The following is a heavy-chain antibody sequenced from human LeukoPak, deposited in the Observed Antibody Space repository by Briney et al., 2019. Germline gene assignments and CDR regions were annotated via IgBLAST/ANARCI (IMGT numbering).Heavy chain of an antibody. Sequence: ASVKVSCKASTYIFTSYYIHWVRQAPGQGLEWMGLINPTDDSTSYAQKFQGRVSVTRDTSTSTVYMELSSLRSEDTALYYCAREGDGYKKFDYWAQGILVTVSS. V-gene: IGHV1-46*01. CDR1: TYIFTSYY. J-gene: IGHJ4*02. D-gene: IGHD5-24*01. CDR2: INPTDDST. CDR3: AREGDGYKKFDY.